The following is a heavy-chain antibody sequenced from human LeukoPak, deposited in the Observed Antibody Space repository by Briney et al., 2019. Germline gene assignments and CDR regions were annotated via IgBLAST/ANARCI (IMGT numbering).Heavy chain of an antibody. V-gene: IGHV3-7*01. CDR2: IKQDGSDK. CDR1: GFPFCNYW. D-gene: IGHD1-14*01. CDR3: AREVWGPEY. Sequence: QTGGSLRLSCAASGFPFCNYWMTWVREALGKGLEWVGNIKQDGSDKNYMDSVKGRFTISRGNTKNSVYLQMSSLRAEDTAVYYCAREVWGPEYWGQGTLVTVSS. J-gene: IGHJ4*02.